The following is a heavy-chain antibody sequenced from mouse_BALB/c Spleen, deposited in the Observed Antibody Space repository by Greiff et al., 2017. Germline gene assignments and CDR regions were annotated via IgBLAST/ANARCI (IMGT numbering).Heavy chain of an antibody. CDR3: ARRDDDGSSSVAY. J-gene: IGHJ3*01. Sequence: VQLQQSGAELVRPGTSVKVSCKASGYAFTNYLIEWVKQRPGQGLEWIGVINPGSGGTNYNEKFKGKATLTADKSSSTAYMQLSSLTSDDSAVYCCARRDDDGSSSVAYGGQGTLVTVSA. V-gene: IGHV1-54*03. CDR1: GYAFTNYL. D-gene: IGHD1-1*01. CDR2: INPGSGGT.